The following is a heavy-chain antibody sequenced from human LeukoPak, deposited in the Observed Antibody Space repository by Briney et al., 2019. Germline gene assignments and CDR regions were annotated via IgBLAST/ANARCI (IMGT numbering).Heavy chain of an antibody. CDR2: INQDGSEK. D-gene: IGHD5-12*01. J-gene: IGHJ4*02. V-gene: IGHV3-7*01. Sequence: GGSLRLSCAASGFTFSSYSMSWLRHARGKGLEWVANINQDGSEKYYVDSVKGRFSISRDNAKNSLYLQMSSLRAEDTAVYYCASERGYSGYGDFDYWGQGTLVTVSS. CDR3: ASERGYSGYGDFDY. CDR1: GFTFSSYS.